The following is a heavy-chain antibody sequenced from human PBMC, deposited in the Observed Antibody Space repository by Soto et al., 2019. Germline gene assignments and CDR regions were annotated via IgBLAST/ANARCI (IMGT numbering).Heavy chain of an antibody. CDR2: IYHSGNT. V-gene: IGHV4-31*03. CDR3: ARVPRNRKNDDHSRYLDY. Sequence: QVQLQESGPGLVKPSQTLSLTCTVSGGSVSSGGYYWSWIRQHPGKVLEWIGYIYHSGNTYLNPSLKTRVAISVDTAKDQFALKLSSVTAAATAVNYCARVPRNRKNDDHSRYLDYWGQGTLVSVSS. CDR1: GGSVSSGGYY. J-gene: IGHJ4*02. D-gene: IGHD1-1*01.